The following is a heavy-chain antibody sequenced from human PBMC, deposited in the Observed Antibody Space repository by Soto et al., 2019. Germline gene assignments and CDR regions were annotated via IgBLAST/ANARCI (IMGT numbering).Heavy chain of an antibody. D-gene: IGHD2-21*02. V-gene: IGHV3-30*18. CDR3: AKHGNDSNGMDV. J-gene: IGHJ6*02. CDR1: GFTFSRYG. Sequence: QVQLVESGGGVVQPGRSLRLSCAASGFTFSRYGMHWVRQAPGKGLEWLTLISQDETKMYYADSVKGRFIISRDNPKNTLSLQINTLRVEDTAVYYCAKHGNDSNGMDVWGQATTVIVS. CDR2: ISQDETKM.